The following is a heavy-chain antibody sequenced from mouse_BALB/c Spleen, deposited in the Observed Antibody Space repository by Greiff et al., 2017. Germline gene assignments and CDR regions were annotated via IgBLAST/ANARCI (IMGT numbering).Heavy chain of an antibody. D-gene: IGHD2-10*02. CDR2: ISSGSSTI. V-gene: IGHV5-17*02. Sequence: EVQRVESGGGLVQPGGSRKLSCAASGFTFSSFGMHWVRQAPEKGLEWVAYISSGSSTIYYADTVKGRFTISKDNPKNTLFLQMTSLKSEDTAMYYCEREYGMDYWGQGTSVTVSS. J-gene: IGHJ4*01. CDR1: GFTFSSFG. CDR3: EREYGMDY.